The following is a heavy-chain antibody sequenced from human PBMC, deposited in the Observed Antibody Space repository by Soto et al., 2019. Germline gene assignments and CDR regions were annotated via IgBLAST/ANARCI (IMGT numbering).Heavy chain of an antibody. Sequence: GGSLRLSCAASGFTFDDYAMHWVRQAPGKGLEWVSGISWNSGSIGYADSVKGRFTISRDNAKNSLYLQMNSLIAEDTALYYCAKDLKPDYSNYGGYYYYYMDVWGKGTTVTVSS. J-gene: IGHJ6*03. D-gene: IGHD4-4*01. CDR1: GFTFDDYA. V-gene: IGHV3-9*01. CDR2: ISWNSGSI. CDR3: AKDLKPDYSNYGGYYYYYMDV.